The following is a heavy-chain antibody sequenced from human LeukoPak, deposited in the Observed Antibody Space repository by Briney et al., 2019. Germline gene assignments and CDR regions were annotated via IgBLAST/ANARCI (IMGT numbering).Heavy chain of an antibody. Sequence: GGSLRLSCAASGFTVSSNYMSWVRQAPGKGLEWVSVIYSGGSTYYADSVKGRFTISRANSKNTLYLQMNSLRAEDTAVYYCARGSGQYYGSGSFFDYWGQGTLVSVSS. D-gene: IGHD3-10*01. CDR1: GFTVSSNY. J-gene: IGHJ4*02. CDR3: ARGSGQYYGSGSFFDY. V-gene: IGHV3-53*05. CDR2: IYSGGST.